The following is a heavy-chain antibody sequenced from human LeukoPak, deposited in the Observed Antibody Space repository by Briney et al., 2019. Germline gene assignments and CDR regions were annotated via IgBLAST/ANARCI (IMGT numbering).Heavy chain of an antibody. D-gene: IGHD2-2*02. CDR3: ARDRYCSSTSCYTVGGWFDP. CDR2: IYTSGST. CDR1: GGSISSYY. V-gene: IGHV4-4*07. Sequence: SETLSLTCTVSGGSISSYYWSWIRQPAGKGLEWIGRIYTSGSTNYNPSLKSRVTMSVDTSKNQLSLKLSSVTAADTAVYYCARDRYCSSTSCYTVGGWFDPWGQGTLVTVSS. J-gene: IGHJ5*02.